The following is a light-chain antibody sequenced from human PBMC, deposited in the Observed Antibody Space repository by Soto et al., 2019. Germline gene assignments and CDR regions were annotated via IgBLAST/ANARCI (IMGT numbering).Light chain of an antibody. CDR1: QSINAR. J-gene: IGKJ1*01. CDR2: DAS. CDR3: QQYYTYPWT. V-gene: IGKV1-5*01. Sequence: DIQMTQSPFTLSASVGDRVTMTCRASQSINARLAWHQQKPGKVPKVLIYDASNLKGGVPSRFSGSGSGTEFTLTISSLQPDDFATYYCQQYYTYPWTFGQGTKVDI.